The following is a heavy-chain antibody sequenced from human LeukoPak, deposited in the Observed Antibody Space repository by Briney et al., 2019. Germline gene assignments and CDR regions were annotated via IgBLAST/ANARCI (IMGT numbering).Heavy chain of an antibody. D-gene: IGHD5-18*01. V-gene: IGHV3-53*01. CDR2: IYSGGST. CDR1: GFTVSSNY. Sequence: PGGSLRLSCAASGFTVSSNYMSWVRQAPGKGLEWVSIIYSGGSTYYADSVKGRFTISRDNSKNTLYLQMNSLRAEDTAVYCCARARGSSYGLAYWGQGTLVTVSS. J-gene: IGHJ4*02. CDR3: ARARGSSYGLAY.